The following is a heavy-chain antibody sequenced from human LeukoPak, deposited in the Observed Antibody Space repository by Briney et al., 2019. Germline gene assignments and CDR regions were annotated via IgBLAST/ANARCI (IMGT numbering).Heavy chain of an antibody. CDR1: GGSISSYY. J-gene: IGHJ3*02. D-gene: IGHD2-15*01. CDR2: IYYSGST. V-gene: IGHV4-59*01. CDR3: ARDRPPLPIGYCSGGSCYKAGDDAFDI. Sequence: PSETLSLTCTVSGGSISSYYWSWIRQPPGKGLEWIGYIYYSGSTNYNPSLKSRVTISVDTSKNQFSLKLSSVTAADTAVYYCARDRPPLPIGYCSGGSCYKAGDDAFDIWGQGTMVTVSS.